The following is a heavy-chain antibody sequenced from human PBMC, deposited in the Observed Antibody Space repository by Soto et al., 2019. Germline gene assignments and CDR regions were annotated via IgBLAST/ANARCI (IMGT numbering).Heavy chain of an antibody. J-gene: IGHJ4*02. CDR1: GFTFSSYG. CDR2: ISYDGSDK. CDR3: GAGQYFSDY. D-gene: IGHD6-13*01. V-gene: IGHV3-30*03. Sequence: QVQLVESGGGVVQPGRSLRLSCAASGFTFSSYGMHWVRQAPGKGLEWVALISYDGSDKYYADSVKGRFTISRDNSKNTLYLKMNSLRVEDTAVYYCGAGQYFSDYWGQGTLVTLSS.